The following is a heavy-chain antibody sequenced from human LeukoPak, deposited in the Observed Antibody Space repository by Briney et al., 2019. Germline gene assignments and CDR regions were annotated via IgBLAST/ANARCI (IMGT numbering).Heavy chain of an antibody. CDR1: GGSFSGYY. CDR3: ARGTRIVGAKH. CDR2: INHSGST. D-gene: IGHD1-26*01. Sequence: SETLSLTCAAYGGSFSGYYWGWIRQPPGKGLEWIGEINHSGSTNYNPSLKSRVTISVDTSKNQFSLKLSSVTAADTAVYYCARGTRIVGAKHWGQGTLATVSS. J-gene: IGHJ4*02. V-gene: IGHV4-34*01.